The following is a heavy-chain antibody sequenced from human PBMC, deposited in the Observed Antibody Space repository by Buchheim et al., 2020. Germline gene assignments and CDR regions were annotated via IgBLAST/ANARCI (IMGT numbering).Heavy chain of an antibody. V-gene: IGHV3-23*01. CDR3: AKARYQDSGDVDD. Sequence: EVQLLESGGGLVQPGGSLRLSCAVSGFILSDYAMSWVRQGPGKGLEWVSVMTSDGSSGHYVDSVRGRFTISRDTSKNTLYLQMNSLRVEDTAIYYCAKARYQDSGDVDDWGQGT. D-gene: IGHD3-10*01. CDR2: MTSDGSSG. CDR1: GFILSDYA. J-gene: IGHJ4*02.